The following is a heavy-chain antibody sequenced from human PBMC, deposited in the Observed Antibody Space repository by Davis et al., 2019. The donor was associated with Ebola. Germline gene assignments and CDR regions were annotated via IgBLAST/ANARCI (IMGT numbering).Heavy chain of an antibody. CDR1: GYSFTNNW. J-gene: IGHJ4*02. CDR3: ARGHGWVDY. D-gene: IGHD1-26*01. CDR2: FNPSDSQT. Sequence: KVTCKGSGYSFTNNWITWVRQLPGKDLEWMGRFNPSDSQTNYSPSFQGRVTISGDESISTVYLQWRSLQASDTAIYFCARGHGWVDYWGQGTQVTVSS. V-gene: IGHV5-10-1*01.